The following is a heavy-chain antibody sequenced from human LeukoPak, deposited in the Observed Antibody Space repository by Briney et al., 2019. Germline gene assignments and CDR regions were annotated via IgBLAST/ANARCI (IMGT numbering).Heavy chain of an antibody. CDR1: GFGFGYYD. D-gene: IGHD3-22*01. CDR2: SSSSGRST. CDR3: ARFVSSGPL. V-gene: IGHV3-64*02. J-gene: IGHJ3*01. Sequence: GGSLRLACAASGFGFGYYDMHWVRQAPGKGLECVSASSSSGRSTYYADSVKGRFIISRDNSNNTLYLQMGSLKPEDMAVYYCARFVSSGPLWGQGTMVTVSS.